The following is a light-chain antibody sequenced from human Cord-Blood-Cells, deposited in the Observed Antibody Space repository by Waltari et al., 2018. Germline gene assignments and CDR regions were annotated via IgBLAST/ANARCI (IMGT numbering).Light chain of an antibody. CDR3: QQYDNLLFT. CDR2: DSS. V-gene: IGKV1-33*01. CDR1: QDISNY. J-gene: IGKJ3*01. Sequence: DIQMTQSPSSLSASVGDRVTITCQASQDISNYLNWYQQKPVKAPKLLIYDSSNLETEVPSRFSGSGSWTDFTFTISSLQPEDIATYYCQQYDNLLFTFGPGTKVDIK.